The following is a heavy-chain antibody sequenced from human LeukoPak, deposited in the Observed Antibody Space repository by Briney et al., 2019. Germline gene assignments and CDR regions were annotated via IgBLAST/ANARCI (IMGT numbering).Heavy chain of an antibody. V-gene: IGHV4-34*01. D-gene: IGHD3-9*01. CDR1: GGSFSGYY. Sequence: SETLSLTCAVYGGSFSGYYWSWIRQPPGKGLEWIGEINHSGSTKYNPSLKSRVTISVDTSKNQFSLKLSSVTAADTAVYYCATRPYYDILTGYRYYFDYWGQGTLVTVSS. CDR2: INHSGST. J-gene: IGHJ4*02. CDR3: ATRPYYDILTGYRYYFDY.